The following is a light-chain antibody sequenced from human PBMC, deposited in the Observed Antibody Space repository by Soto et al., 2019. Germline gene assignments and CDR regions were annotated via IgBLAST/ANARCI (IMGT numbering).Light chain of an antibody. V-gene: IGKV3-11*01. Sequence: EIVLTQSPATLSLSPGERATLSCRASQSVRNYLAWYQQKPGQAPRLLISDATKRATGTPARFSGSGSGTDFTLTISSLEPEDFAVYYCQHRSEWPVSFGQGTRLEIK. J-gene: IGKJ5*01. CDR2: DAT. CDR1: QSVRNY. CDR3: QHRSEWPVS.